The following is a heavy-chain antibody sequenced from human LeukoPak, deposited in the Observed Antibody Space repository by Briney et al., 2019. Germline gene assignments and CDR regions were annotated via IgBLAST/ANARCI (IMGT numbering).Heavy chain of an antibody. D-gene: IGHD6-19*01. Sequence: SETLSLTCAVSGGSISSSYWSWIRQPPGKGLEWIGYIYYSGSTIYNPSLKSRVTMSVDTSKNQFSLKLSSVTAADTAVYYCARELSSGWYGTWGQGTLVTVSS. CDR3: ARELSSGWYGT. CDR1: GGSISSSY. V-gene: IGHV4-59*12. J-gene: IGHJ4*02. CDR2: IYYSGST.